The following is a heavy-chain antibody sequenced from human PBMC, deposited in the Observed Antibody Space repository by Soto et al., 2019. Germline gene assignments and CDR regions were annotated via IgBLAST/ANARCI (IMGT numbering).Heavy chain of an antibody. CDR1: GYTFTSYG. J-gene: IGHJ4*02. Sequence: QVQLVQSGAEVKKPGASVKVSCKASGYTFTSYGISWVRRAPGQGLEWMGWISAYNGNTNYAQKLQGRVTMTTDTSTSTAYMELRSLRSDDTAVYYCAREPRGITMVRGVRPLDYWGQGTLVTVSS. D-gene: IGHD3-10*01. CDR3: AREPRGITMVRGVRPLDY. CDR2: ISAYNGNT. V-gene: IGHV1-18*01.